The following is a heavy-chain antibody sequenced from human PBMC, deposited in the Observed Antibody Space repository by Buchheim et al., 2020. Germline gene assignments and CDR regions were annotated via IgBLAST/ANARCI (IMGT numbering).Heavy chain of an antibody. Sequence: EVQLLESGGGLVQPGGSLRLSCAASGFTFSSYAMSWVRQAPGKGLEWVSAISGSGGSTYYADSVKGRFTISRDNYKNTLYLQMNSLRAEDTAVYYCAKSVGPRITIFGVVIPQDYYYGMDVWGQGTT. D-gene: IGHD3-3*01. CDR1: GFTFSSYA. V-gene: IGHV3-23*01. CDR2: ISGSGGST. J-gene: IGHJ6*02. CDR3: AKSVGPRITIFGVVIPQDYYYGMDV.